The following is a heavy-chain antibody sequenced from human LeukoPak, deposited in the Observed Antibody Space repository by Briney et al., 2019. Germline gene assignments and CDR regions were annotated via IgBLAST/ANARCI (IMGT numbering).Heavy chain of an antibody. Sequence: PSETLSLTCIVSGVSLNNYYWTWIRQPPGKGLEWIGYIFYSGSTNYNPSLKSRVTISIDTSKSQFSLKLNSVTTADTAVYYCTTGNHYLDYWGQGTLVTASS. CDR3: TTGNHYLDY. V-gene: IGHV4-59*01. CDR1: GVSLNNYY. D-gene: IGHD1-26*01. J-gene: IGHJ4*02. CDR2: IFYSGST.